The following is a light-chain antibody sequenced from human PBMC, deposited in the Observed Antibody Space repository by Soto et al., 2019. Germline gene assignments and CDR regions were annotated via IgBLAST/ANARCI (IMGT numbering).Light chain of an antibody. V-gene: IGKV1-5*03. J-gene: IGKJ1*01. Sequence: DIQMTQSPSTLSASVGDRVTITCRASQSISGSLAWYQQKPGKAPKLLIYEASNLKSGAPSWFSGSGSGKEYTLIISSLQPDYSASYYCHQYNGSRTFGQGTRVEIK. CDR1: QSISGS. CDR2: EAS. CDR3: HQYNGSRT.